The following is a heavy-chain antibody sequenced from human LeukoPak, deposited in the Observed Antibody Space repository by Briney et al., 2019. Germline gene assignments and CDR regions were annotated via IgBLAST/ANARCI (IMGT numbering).Heavy chain of an antibody. CDR3: ARPREYYYDSSGYYYYY. V-gene: IGHV4-34*01. CDR1: GFTFSSYA. CDR2: INQSGST. J-gene: IGHJ4*02. Sequence: GSLRLSCAASGFTFSSYAMSWIRQPPGKGLEWIGEINQSGSTNYNPSLKSRVTISVDTSKNQFSLKLSSVTAADTAVYYCARPREYYYDSSGYYYYYWGQGTLVTVSS. D-gene: IGHD3-22*01.